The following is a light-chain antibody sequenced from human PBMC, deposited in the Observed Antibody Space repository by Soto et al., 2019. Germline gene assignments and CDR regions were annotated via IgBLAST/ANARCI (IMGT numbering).Light chain of an antibody. CDR2: GAT. CDR3: LQYHTWPIN. Sequence: EIVITQSPATRSVSPVGRGTRSCMASQSVSSRLAWYQHKPGQSPRLLISGATTGATGIPPRFSASGSGTDFTLTVNSLQSEDFAVYYCLQYHTWPINFGGGTKGDIK. J-gene: IGKJ4*01. CDR1: QSVSSR. V-gene: IGKV3-15*01.